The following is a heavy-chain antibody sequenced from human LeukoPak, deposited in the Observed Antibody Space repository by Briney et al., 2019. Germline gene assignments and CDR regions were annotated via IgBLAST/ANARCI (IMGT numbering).Heavy chain of an antibody. CDR2: ISYDGSNK. V-gene: IGHV3-30*04. CDR3: AKGQGDTAG. Sequence: GRSLRLSCAASGFTFSSYAMHWVRQAPGKGLEWVAVISYDGSNKYYADSVKGRFTISRDNSKNTLYLQMNSLRAEDTAVYYCAKGQGDTAGWGQGTLVTVSS. J-gene: IGHJ4*02. CDR1: GFTFSSYA. D-gene: IGHD5-18*01.